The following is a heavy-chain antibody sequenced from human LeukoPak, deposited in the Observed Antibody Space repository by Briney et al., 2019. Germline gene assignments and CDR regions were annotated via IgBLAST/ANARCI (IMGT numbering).Heavy chain of an antibody. CDR3: TTLRLALAYGVDV. CDR2: ISGSGGST. Sequence: PGGSLRLSCAASGFTFSSYAMSWVRQAPGKGLEWVSAISGSGGSTYYADSVKGRFTISRDNSKNTLYLQMNSLKTEDTAVYYCTTLRLALAYGVDVWGQGTTVTVSS. J-gene: IGHJ6*02. V-gene: IGHV3-23*01. D-gene: IGHD5/OR15-5a*01. CDR1: GFTFSSYA.